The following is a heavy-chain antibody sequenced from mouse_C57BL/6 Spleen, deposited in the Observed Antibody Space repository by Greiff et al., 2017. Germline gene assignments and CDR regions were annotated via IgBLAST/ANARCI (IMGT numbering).Heavy chain of an antibody. V-gene: IGHV1-18*01. CDR1: GYTFTDYN. Sequence: VQLQQSGPELVKPGASVKIPCKASGYTFTDYNMDWVKQSHGKSLEWIGDINPNNGGTIYNQKFKGKATLTVDKSSSTAYMELRSLTSEDTAGYYGARWGIGSNHWYFDVWGTGTTVTVSS. J-gene: IGHJ1*03. CDR2: INPNNGGT. CDR3: ARWGIGSNHWYFDV. D-gene: IGHD2-5*01.